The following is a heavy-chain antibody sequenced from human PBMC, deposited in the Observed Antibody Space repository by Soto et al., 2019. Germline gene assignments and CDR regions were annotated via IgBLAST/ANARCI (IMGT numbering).Heavy chain of an antibody. D-gene: IGHD4-17*01. CDR3: AKDLNYYGDHSFDY. Sequence: EVQLLESGGGLVQPGGSLRLSCAASGFSFSNYAMSWVRQVPGKGLEWVSAISGSGGSTYYADSVKGRFTISRDNSKNTLYLQMNSPRAEDTAVYYCAKDLNYYGDHSFDYWGQGTLVTVSS. J-gene: IGHJ4*02. CDR2: ISGSGGST. CDR1: GFSFSNYA. V-gene: IGHV3-23*01.